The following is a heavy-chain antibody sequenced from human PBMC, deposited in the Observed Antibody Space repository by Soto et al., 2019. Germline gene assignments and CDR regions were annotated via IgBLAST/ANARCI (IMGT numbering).Heavy chain of an antibody. D-gene: IGHD4-17*01. J-gene: IGHJ6*02. Sequence: SGPTLVNPTQTLTLTCTFSGFSLSTSGMCVSWIRQPPGKALDWLALIDWDDDKYYSTSLKTRLTISKDTSKNQVVLTMTNMDPVDTAKYYCARAGWFYGAALRYYSYDMDVWGQWPTVTV. V-gene: IGHV2-70*01. CDR2: IDWDDDK. CDR3: ARAGWFYGAALRYYSYDMDV. CDR1: GFSLSTSGMC.